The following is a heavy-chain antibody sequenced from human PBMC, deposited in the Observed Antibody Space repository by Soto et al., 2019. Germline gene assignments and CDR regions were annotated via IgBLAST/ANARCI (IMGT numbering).Heavy chain of an antibody. J-gene: IGHJ6*02. CDR3: ARLPYGSGPYYYGMDV. Sequence: SETLSLTCTVSGGSISSYYWSWIRQPPGKGLEWIGDIYYSGSTKYNPSLKSRVTISVDTSKNQFSLKLSSVTAADTAVYYCARLPYGSGPYYYGMDVWGQGTTVTVSS. D-gene: IGHD3-10*01. CDR1: GGSISSYY. CDR2: IYYSGST. V-gene: IGHV4-59*08.